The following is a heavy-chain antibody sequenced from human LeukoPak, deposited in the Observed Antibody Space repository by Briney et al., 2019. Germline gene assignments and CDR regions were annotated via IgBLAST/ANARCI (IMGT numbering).Heavy chain of an antibody. D-gene: IGHD6-19*01. CDR1: GYTLTELS. J-gene: IGHJ4*02. CDR3: GVQRYSKWLVPIDY. Sequence: ASVKVSCKVSGYTLTELSMHWVRQAPGKGLEWMGGFDPEDGNTIYAQKFQGRVTMTEDTSTDTAYMELSSLRSEDTAVYYCGVQRYSKWLVPIDYWGQGTLVTVSS. V-gene: IGHV1-24*01. CDR2: FDPEDGNT.